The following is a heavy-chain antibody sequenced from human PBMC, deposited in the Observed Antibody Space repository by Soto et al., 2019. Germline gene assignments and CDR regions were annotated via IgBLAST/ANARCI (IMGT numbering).Heavy chain of an antibody. Sequence: EVQLLESGGGLVQPGGSLRLSCAASGFTFSSCAMSWVRQTPGKGLEWVSAISGSGGSTYYADSVKGRFTISRDNSKNTLYLQMNSLRAEDTAVYYCAKVKQQLGLFDYWGQGTLVTVSS. CDR2: ISGSGGST. CDR3: AKVKQQLGLFDY. J-gene: IGHJ4*02. D-gene: IGHD6-13*01. CDR1: GFTFSSCA. V-gene: IGHV3-23*01.